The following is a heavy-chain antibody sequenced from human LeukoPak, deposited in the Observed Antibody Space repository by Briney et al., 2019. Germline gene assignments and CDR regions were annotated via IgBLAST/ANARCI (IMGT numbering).Heavy chain of an antibody. D-gene: IGHD2-2*01. CDR2: IKSKTDGGTT. CDR1: GFTFSNAW. CDR3: TRHYCSSTSCYHY. Sequence: GGSLRLSCAASGFTFSNAWMSWVHQAPGKGLEWVGRIKSKTDGGTTDYAAPVKGRFTISRDDSKNTLYLQMDSLKTEDTAVYYCTRHYCSSTSCYHYWGQGTLVTVSS. V-gene: IGHV3-15*01. J-gene: IGHJ4*02.